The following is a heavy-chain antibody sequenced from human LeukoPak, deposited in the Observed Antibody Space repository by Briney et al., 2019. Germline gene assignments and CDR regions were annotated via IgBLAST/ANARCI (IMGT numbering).Heavy chain of an antibody. CDR2: ISSSSSYI. V-gene: IGHV3-21*01. CDR3: AREPSGSPQAFDI. D-gene: IGHD1-26*01. CDR1: GFTFSSYS. Sequence: GGSLRLSCAASGFTFSSYSMNWVRRAPGRGLEWVSSISSSSSYIYYADSVKGRFTISRDNAKNSLYLQMNSLRAEDTAVYYCAREPSGSPQAFDIWGQGTMVTVSS. J-gene: IGHJ3*02.